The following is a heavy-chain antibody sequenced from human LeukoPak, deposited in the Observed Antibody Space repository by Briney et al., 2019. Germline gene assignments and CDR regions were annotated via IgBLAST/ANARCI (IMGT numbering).Heavy chain of an antibody. V-gene: IGHV3-48*03. Sequence: GGSLRLSCAASGFTFRGFEMTCVREAPGRGLEWVSYISGSGRTIFYADSVKGRFSISRDNAKNSLFLQMNSLRVEDTALYYCARGGYSSGWYYYYMDVWGKGTTVTIYS. J-gene: IGHJ6*03. CDR2: ISGSGRTI. D-gene: IGHD6-19*01. CDR1: GFTFRGFE. CDR3: ARGGYSSGWYYYYMDV.